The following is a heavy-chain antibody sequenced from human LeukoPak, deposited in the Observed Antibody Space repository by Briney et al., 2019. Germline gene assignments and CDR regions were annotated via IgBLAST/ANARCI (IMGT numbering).Heavy chain of an antibody. D-gene: IGHD1-26*01. J-gene: IGHJ4*02. CDR3: ARDFFSGEFDY. Sequence: TSETLSLTCTVSGGSISSGSYYWSWIRQPAGKGLEWIGRIYTSGSTNYNPSLKSRVTISVDTSKNQFSLRLSSVTAADTAVYYCARDFFSGEFDYWGQGTLVTVSS. V-gene: IGHV4-61*02. CDR1: GGSISSGSYY. CDR2: IYTSGST.